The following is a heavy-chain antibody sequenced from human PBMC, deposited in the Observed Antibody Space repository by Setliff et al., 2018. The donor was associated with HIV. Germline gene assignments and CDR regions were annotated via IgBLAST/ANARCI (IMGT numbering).Heavy chain of an antibody. CDR3: ATGRGYCSGGSCYSFRISISWFDP. CDR1: GYTLTELS. D-gene: IGHD2-15*01. CDR2: FDPEDGET. Sequence: ASVKVSCKVSGYTLTELSMHWVRQAPGKGLEWMGGFDPEDGETIYAQKFKGRVTMTEDTSTDTAYMELSSLRSEDTAVYYCATGRGYCSGGSCYSFRISISWFDPWGQGTLVTVSS. J-gene: IGHJ5*02. V-gene: IGHV1-24*01.